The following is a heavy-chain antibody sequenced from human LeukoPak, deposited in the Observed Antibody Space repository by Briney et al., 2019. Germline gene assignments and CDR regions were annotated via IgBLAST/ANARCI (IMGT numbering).Heavy chain of an antibody. CDR3: ARDLTSSWKYGEIDF. V-gene: IGHV1-18*01. Sequence: ASVKVSCKASGYTFTSYGISWVRQAPGQGLEWVGWISAYSGNTDYAQRLQGRITMTTDTPTSTAYMELRSLRSDDTAVYYCARDLTSSWKYGEIDFWGQGTRVTVSS. J-gene: IGHJ4*02. D-gene: IGHD1-7*01. CDR2: ISAYSGNT. CDR1: GYTFTSYG.